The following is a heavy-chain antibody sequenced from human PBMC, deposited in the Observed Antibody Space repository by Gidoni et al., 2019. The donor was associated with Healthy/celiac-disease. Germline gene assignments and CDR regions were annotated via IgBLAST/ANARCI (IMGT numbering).Heavy chain of an antibody. CDR1: GSTSGAYA. V-gene: IGHV3-49*04. CDR2: IRSKACGGTT. D-gene: IGHD3-9*01. Sequence: EVQLVAAGGGLVEPGRSLSLSCTASGSTSGAYAMSWVRQAPGKGLEWVGFIRSKACGGTTEYAASVKGRFTISRDDSKSIAYLQMNSLKTEDTAVYYCTREPGYDILTGYSYYFDYWGQGTLVTVSS. J-gene: IGHJ4*02. CDR3: TREPGYDILTGYSYYFDY.